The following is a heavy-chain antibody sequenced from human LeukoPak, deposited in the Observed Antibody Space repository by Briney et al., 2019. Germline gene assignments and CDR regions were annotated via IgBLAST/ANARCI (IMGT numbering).Heavy chain of an antibody. J-gene: IGHJ4*02. D-gene: IGHD3-9*01. V-gene: IGHV4-39*01. CDR3: ASQYYDILTGYPYYFDY. CDR2: IYYSGST. CDR1: GGSFSNSSYY. Sequence: SETLSLTCAVSGGSFSNSSYYWGWIRQPPGKGLEWIGSIYYSGSTYYNPSLKSRVTISVDTSKNQFSLKLSSVTAADTAVYYCASQYYDILTGYPYYFDYWGQGGLVTVSS.